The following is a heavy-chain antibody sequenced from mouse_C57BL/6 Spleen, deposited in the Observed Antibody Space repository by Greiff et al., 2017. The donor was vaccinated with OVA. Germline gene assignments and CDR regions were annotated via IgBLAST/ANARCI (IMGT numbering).Heavy chain of an antibody. Sequence: VQLKESGPGLVKPSQSLSLTCSVTGYSITSGYYWNWIRQFPGNKLEWMGYISYDGSNNYNPSLKNRISITRDTSKNQFFLKLNSVTTEDTATYYCARLVYYFDYWGQGTTLTVSS. CDR1: GYSITSGYY. CDR3: ARLVYYFDY. J-gene: IGHJ2*01. CDR2: ISYDGSN. V-gene: IGHV3-6*01.